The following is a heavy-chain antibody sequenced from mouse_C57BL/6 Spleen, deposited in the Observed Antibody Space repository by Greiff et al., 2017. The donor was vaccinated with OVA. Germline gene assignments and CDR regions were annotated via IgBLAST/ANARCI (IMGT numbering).Heavy chain of an antibody. CDR3: ARSPLYYFDY. Sequence: DVKLVESGGGLVKPGGSLKLSCAASGFTFSSYAMSWVRQTPEKRLEWVATISDGGSYTYYPDNVKGRFTISRDNAKNNLYLQMSHLKSEDTAMYYCARSPLYYFDYWGQGTTLTVSS. V-gene: IGHV5-4*03. J-gene: IGHJ2*01. CDR1: GFTFSSYA. CDR2: ISDGGSYT.